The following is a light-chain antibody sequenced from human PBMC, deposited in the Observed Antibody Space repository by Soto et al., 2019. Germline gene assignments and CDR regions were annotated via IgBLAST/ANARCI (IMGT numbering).Light chain of an antibody. J-gene: IGLJ3*02. V-gene: IGLV2-14*01. CDR3: SSYTSANTWV. CDR2: EVS. CDR1: SSDIGGYNF. Sequence: QSALTQPASASGSPGQSITISCTGSSSDIGGYNFVSWYQQYPGKAPKLMICEVSNRPSGVSDRFSGSKSGNTASLSISGLQAEDEANYYCSSYTSANTWVFGGGTKLTVL.